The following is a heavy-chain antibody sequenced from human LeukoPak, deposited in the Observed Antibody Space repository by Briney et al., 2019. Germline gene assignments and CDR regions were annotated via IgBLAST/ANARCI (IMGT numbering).Heavy chain of an antibody. CDR2: IYYSGST. Sequence: SETLSLTCTVSGGSISSYYWSWIRQPPGKGLEWIGYIYYSGSTNYNPSLKSRVTMSVDTSKNQFSLKLSSVTAADTAVYYCARRYYYDSSGRDPFDCWGQGTLVTVSS. V-gene: IGHV4-59*01. CDR1: GGSISSYY. CDR3: ARRYYYDSSGRDPFDC. D-gene: IGHD3-22*01. J-gene: IGHJ4*02.